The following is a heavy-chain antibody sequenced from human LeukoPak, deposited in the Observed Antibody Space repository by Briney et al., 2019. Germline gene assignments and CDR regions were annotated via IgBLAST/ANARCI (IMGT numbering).Heavy chain of an antibody. D-gene: IGHD4-17*01. J-gene: IGHJ3*02. V-gene: IGHV4-39*07. CDR1: GGSISSSSYY. CDR2: IYYSGST. Sequence: SETLSLTCTVSGGSISSSSYYWGWIRQPPGKGLEGIGSIYYSGSTYYNPSLKSRVTISVDTSKNQFSLKLSSVTAADTAVYYCARDLGTTVTNHAFDIWGQGTMVTVSS. CDR3: ARDLGTTVTNHAFDI.